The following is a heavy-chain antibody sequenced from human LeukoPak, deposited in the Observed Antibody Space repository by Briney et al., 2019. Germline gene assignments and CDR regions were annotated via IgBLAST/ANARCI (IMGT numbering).Heavy chain of an antibody. J-gene: IGHJ4*02. CDR3: AKDKPIDY. CDR1: GFTFSDYG. Sequence: PGGSLRLSCVASGFTFSDYGMLWVRQPPGKGLEWVAVISHDGRNQHYADSVKGRFTISRDNSKNTVFLQMNTLRTEDTAVYFCAKDKPIDYWGQGTLVTVSS. D-gene: IGHD1-14*01. V-gene: IGHV3-30*18. CDR2: ISHDGRNQ.